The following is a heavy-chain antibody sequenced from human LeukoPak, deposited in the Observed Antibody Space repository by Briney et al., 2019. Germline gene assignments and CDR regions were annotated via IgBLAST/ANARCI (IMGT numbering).Heavy chain of an antibody. D-gene: IGHD3-3*01. CDR3: AKGYYDFWSGYSRSYYYMDV. CDR2: ISGSGGST. V-gene: IGHV3-23*01. Sequence: GGSLSLSCAASGFTFSSYAMSWVRQARGKGLEWVSAISGSGGSTYYADSVKGRFTISRDNSKSTLYLQMNSLRAEDTAVYYCAKGYYDFWSGYSRSYYYMDVWGKGTTVTVSS. CDR1: GFTFSSYA. J-gene: IGHJ6*03.